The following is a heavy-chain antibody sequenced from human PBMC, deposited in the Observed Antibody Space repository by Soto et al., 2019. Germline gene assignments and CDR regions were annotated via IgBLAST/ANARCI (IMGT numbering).Heavy chain of an antibody. Sequence: QVQLQESGPGLVKPSETLSLTCTVSGGSISSYYWSWIRQPPGKGLEWIGYIYYSGSTNYNPSLMSRVTISVDTSKNQFSLKLSSVTAADTAVYYCAREKGENWSQGTLVTVSS. V-gene: IGHV4-59*01. D-gene: IGHD3-16*01. CDR2: IYYSGST. CDR1: GGSISSYY. J-gene: IGHJ4*02. CDR3: AREKGEN.